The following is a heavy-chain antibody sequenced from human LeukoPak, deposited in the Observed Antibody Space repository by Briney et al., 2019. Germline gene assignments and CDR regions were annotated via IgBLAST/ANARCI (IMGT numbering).Heavy chain of an antibody. CDR3: ASIGEQWLDRYYYYYMDV. J-gene: IGHJ6*03. CDR1: GGSISSSSYY. Sequence: SETLSFTCTVSGGSISSSSYYWGWLRQPPGKGLEWIGSIYYSGSTYYNPSLKSRVTISVDTSKNQFSLKLSSVTAADTAVYYCASIGEQWLDRYYYYYMDVWGKGTTVTVSS. CDR2: IYYSGST. D-gene: IGHD6-19*01. V-gene: IGHV4-39*01.